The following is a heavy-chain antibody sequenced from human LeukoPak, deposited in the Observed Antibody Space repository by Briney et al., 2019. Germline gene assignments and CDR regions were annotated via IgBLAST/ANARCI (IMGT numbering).Heavy chain of an antibody. V-gene: IGHV1-69*05. CDR3: ASETYYYDSSGYDSAFDI. D-gene: IGHD3-22*01. CDR1: GGTFSSYA. J-gene: IGHJ3*02. CDR2: IIPIFGTA. Sequence: SVKVSCKASGGTFSSYAISWVRQAPGQGLEWMGRIIPIFGTANYAQKFQGRVTITTDESTSTAYMELSSLRSEDTAVYYCASETYYYDSSGYDSAFDIWGQGTMVTVSS.